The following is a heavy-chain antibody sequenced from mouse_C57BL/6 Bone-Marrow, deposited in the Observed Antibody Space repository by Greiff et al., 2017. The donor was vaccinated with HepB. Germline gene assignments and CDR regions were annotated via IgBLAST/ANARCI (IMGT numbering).Heavy chain of an antibody. CDR2: IYPRSGNT. V-gene: IGHV1-81*01. J-gene: IGHJ3*01. Sequence: VQVVESGAELARPGASVKLSCKASGYTFTSYGISWVKQRTGQGLEWIGEIYPRSGNTYYNEKFKGKATLTADKSSRTAYMELRSLTSEDSAVYFCARPPRGAYWGQGTLVTVSA. CDR1: GYTFTSYG. CDR3: ARPPRGAY.